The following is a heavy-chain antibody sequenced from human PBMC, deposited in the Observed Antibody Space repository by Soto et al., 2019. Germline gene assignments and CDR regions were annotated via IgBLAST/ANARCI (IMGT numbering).Heavy chain of an antibody. CDR3: ARAYGSGSYRHFAS. D-gene: IGHD3-10*01. J-gene: IGHJ4*02. V-gene: IGHV1-69*02. Sequence: QVQLVQSGAEVKKPGSSVKVSCKASGGTFSSYTFNWVRQAPGQGLEWMGRIIPIVNKPNYAHKFQGRVTMTAANPTSTAYMELSSLRSEDTAVYYCARAYGSGSYRHFASWGQGTLVTVSS. CDR2: IIPIVNKP. CDR1: GGTFSSYT.